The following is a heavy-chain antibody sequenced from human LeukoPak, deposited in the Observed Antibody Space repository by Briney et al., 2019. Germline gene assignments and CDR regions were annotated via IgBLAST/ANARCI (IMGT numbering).Heavy chain of an antibody. CDR1: GYSFTDKY. V-gene: IGHV1-2*06. CDR2: INPNSGGT. CDR3: GRVSCGGNCYSLIGTFDI. Sequence: ASVKVSCKASGYSFTDKYMHWVRQAPGQGLEWMGRINPNSGGTNYAQKFQARVTITADESTSTAYMEMSSLRSEDTAVYYCGRVSCGGNCYSLIGTFDIWGQGTMVTVSS. D-gene: IGHD2-15*01. J-gene: IGHJ3*02.